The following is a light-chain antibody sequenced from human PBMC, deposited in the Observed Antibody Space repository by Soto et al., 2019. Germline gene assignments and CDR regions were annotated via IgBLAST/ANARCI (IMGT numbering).Light chain of an antibody. CDR3: QQYNSYSPT. Sequence: DIQMTQSPSTLSASVGDRVTITCRASQSISSWLAWYQQKPGKAPKLLIYKASSLESGVPSSFSGSGSGTEFTLTISSLQPDDFATYYCQQYNSYSPTFGPGTKVDIK. CDR1: QSISSW. J-gene: IGKJ3*01. V-gene: IGKV1-5*03. CDR2: KAS.